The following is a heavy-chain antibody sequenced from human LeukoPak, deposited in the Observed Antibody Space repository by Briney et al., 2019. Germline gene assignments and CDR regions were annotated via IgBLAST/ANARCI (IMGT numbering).Heavy chain of an antibody. CDR1: GFTFSSYA. J-gene: IGHJ5*02. CDR2: ISYDGGNK. CDR3: ARDPYYDSSGYPNWFDP. V-gene: IGHV3-30-3*01. Sequence: GGSLRLSCAASGFTFSSYAMHWVRQAPGKGLEWVAVISYDGGNKYYADSVKGRFTISRDNSKNTLYLQMNSLRAEDTAVYYCARDPYYDSSGYPNWFDPWGQGTLVTVSS. D-gene: IGHD3-22*01.